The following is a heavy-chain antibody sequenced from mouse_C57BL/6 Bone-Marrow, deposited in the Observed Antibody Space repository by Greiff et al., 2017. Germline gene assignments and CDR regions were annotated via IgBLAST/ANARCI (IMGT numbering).Heavy chain of an antibody. CDR1: GYTFTSYW. J-gene: IGHJ3*01. CDR2: IDPSDSYT. CDR3: AGGWFAY. Sequence: QVQLQQPGAELVMPGASVKLSCKASGYTFTSYWMHWVKQRPGQGLEWIGEIDPSDSYTNYNQKFKGKSTLTVDKSSSTAYMQLSSLTSEDSAVYYCAGGWFAYWGQGTPVTVSA. V-gene: IGHV1-69*01.